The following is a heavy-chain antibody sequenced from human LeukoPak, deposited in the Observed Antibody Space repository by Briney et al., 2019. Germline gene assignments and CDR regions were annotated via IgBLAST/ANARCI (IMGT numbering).Heavy chain of an antibody. J-gene: IGHJ4*02. Sequence: ASVKVSCKASGYTFTYYYMHWVRQAPGQGVEWVGWINPSSGGTNYAQKFQGRVAMTRDTSINTAYLELSRLKSDNTAVFFCARGSISAAHSHWGRGTLFIVSS. D-gene: IGHD6-6*01. CDR1: GYTFTYYY. CDR2: INPSSGGT. V-gene: IGHV1-2*02. CDR3: ARGSISAAHSH.